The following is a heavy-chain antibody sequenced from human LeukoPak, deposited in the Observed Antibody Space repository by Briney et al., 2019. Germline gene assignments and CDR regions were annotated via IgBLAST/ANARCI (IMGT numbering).Heavy chain of an antibody. CDR2: INAGNGNT. CDR1: GYTFTSYA. D-gene: IGHD6-13*01. J-gene: IGHJ4*02. V-gene: IGHV1-3*01. Sequence: RASVKVSCKASGYTFTSYAMHWVRQAPGQRLEWMRWINAGNGNTKYSQKFQGRVTITRDTPASTAYMELSSLRSEDTAVYYCARDYSSSFNFDYWGQGTLVTVSS. CDR3: ARDYSSSFNFDY.